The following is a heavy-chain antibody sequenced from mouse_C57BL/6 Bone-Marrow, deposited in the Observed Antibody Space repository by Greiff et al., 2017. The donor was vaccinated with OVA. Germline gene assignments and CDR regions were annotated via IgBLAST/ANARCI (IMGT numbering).Heavy chain of an antibody. CDR2: IYPGSGNT. D-gene: IGHD1-1*01. CDR1: GYSFTSYY. CDR3: AREIRTTVAHYYAMDY. V-gene: IGHV1-66*01. Sequence: QVQLQQSGPELVKPGASVKISCKASGYSFTSYYIHWVKQRPGQGLEWIGWIYPGSGNTKYNEKFKGKATLTADTSSSTAYLQLSRLTSEDSAVYYCAREIRTTVAHYYAMDYWGQGTSVTVSS. J-gene: IGHJ4*01.